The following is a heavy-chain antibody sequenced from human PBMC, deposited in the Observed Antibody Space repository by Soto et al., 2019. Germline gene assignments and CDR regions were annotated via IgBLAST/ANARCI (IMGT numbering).Heavy chain of an antibody. CDR2: ISYDGNNK. Sequence: QVQLVESGGGVVQPGRSLRLSCAASGFSFSTNAMQWVRQPPGKGLEWVAVISYDGNNKYYADSVNGRFTISRDNSKDSLYLQMNSLRAEDTAVYYCATKIGPQWELVKLKGDYWGQGTLVSVSS. J-gene: IGHJ4*02. CDR3: ATKIGPQWELVKLKGDY. V-gene: IGHV3-30-3*01. CDR1: GFSFSTNA. D-gene: IGHD1-26*01.